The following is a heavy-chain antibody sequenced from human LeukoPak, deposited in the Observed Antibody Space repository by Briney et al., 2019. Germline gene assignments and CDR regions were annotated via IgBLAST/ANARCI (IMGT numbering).Heavy chain of an antibody. CDR2: INPNDGDT. J-gene: IGHJ4*02. CDR3: ARANFLYCSSSTCPFDY. D-gene: IGHD2-2*01. Sequence: ASVKVSCKASGYTFTDYYMHWVRQAPGQGFEWMGWINPNDGDTNYAQKFQGRVTITRDTSISTAHMEVSRLRSDDTAVYYCARANFLYCSSSTCPFDYWGRGTLVTVSS. CDR1: GYTFTDYY. V-gene: IGHV1-2*02.